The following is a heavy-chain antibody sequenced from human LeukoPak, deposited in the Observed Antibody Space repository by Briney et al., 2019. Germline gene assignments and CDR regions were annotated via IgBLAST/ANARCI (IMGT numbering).Heavy chain of an antibody. D-gene: IGHD2-2*01. Sequence: PGGSLRLSCAASGFTFSNAWMSWVRQAPGKGLEWVGRIKSKTDGGTTDYAAPVKGRFTISRDDSKNTLYLQMNSLKTEDTAVYYCTTSGPAASYYYYYGMDVWAKGPRSPSP. J-gene: IGHJ6*02. V-gene: IGHV3-15*01. CDR3: TTSGPAASYYYYYGMDV. CDR1: GFTFSNAW. CDR2: IKSKTDGGTT.